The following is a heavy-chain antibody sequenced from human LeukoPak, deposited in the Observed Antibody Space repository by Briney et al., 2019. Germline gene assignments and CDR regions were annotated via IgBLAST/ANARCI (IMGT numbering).Heavy chain of an antibody. CDR1: GFTFSSYS. CDR2: ISSSSSTI. V-gene: IGHV3-48*01. CDR3: ARDPSSSWYSDAFDI. Sequence: GGSLRLSCAASGFTFSSYSMNWVCRAPGKGLEWVSYISSSSSTIYYADSVKGRFTISRDNAKNSLYLQMNSLRAEDTAVYYCARDPSSSWYSDAFDIWGQGTMVTVSS. J-gene: IGHJ3*02. D-gene: IGHD6-13*01.